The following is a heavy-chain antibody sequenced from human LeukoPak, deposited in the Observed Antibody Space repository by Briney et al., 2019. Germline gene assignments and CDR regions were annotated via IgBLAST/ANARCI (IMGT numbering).Heavy chain of an antibody. CDR2: INPNSGGT. V-gene: IGHV1-2*02. D-gene: IGHD2-2*01. CDR1: GYTFTGYY. CDR3: ARDWGYCSSTSCPGAYNWFDP. Sequence: ASVKVSCKASGYTFTGYYTHWVRQAPGQGLEWMGWINPNSGGTNYAQKFQGRVTMTRDTSISTAYMELSRLRSDGTAVYYCARDWGYCSSTSCPGAYNWFDPWGQGTLVTVSS. J-gene: IGHJ5*02.